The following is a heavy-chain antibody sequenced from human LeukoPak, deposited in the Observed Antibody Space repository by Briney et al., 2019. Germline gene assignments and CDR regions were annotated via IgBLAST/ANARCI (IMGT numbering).Heavy chain of an antibody. CDR1: GGSFSGYY. CDR3: ARETIAVAGRYYYYYYYMDV. V-gene: IGHV4-34*01. CDR2: INHSGST. J-gene: IGHJ6*03. D-gene: IGHD6-19*01. Sequence: PSETLSLTCAVSGGSFSGYYWSWIRQPPGKGLEWIGEINHSGSTNYNPSLKSRVTISVDTSKNQFSLKLSSVTAADTAVYYCARETIAVAGRYYYYYYYMDVWGKGTTVTVSS.